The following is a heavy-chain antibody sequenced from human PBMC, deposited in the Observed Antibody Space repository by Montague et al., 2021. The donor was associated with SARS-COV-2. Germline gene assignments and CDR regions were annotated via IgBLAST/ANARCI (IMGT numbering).Heavy chain of an antibody. CDR2: IYDSGGT. J-gene: IGHJ4*02. CDR1: GSSVRSYY. V-gene: IGHV4-59*02. CDR3: ARENTVTTFGGPYYIDS. D-gene: IGHD4-17*01. Sequence: SETLSLTCIVSGSSVRSYYWSWIRQPPGKGLEWIGYIYDSGGTNYNPSLKSRVTISVDTSKNQFSLKLSSVTAADTAVYYCARENTVTTFGGPYYIDSWGQGTLVTASA.